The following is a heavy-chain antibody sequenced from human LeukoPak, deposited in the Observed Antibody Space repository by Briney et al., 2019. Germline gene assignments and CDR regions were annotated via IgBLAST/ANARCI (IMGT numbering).Heavy chain of an antibody. Sequence: GGSLRLSCEVSGVTVTSSYMSWVRQAPGKGLEWVSVIYSGGDTYYADSVKGRCTVSRDISKNTLYLQMNSLRAEDTAVYYCARGNTGYNSNWGMDFDCWGQGTLVTVSS. D-gene: IGHD4-11*01. CDR1: GVTVTSSY. V-gene: IGHV3-66*01. J-gene: IGHJ4*02. CDR2: IYSGGDT. CDR3: ARGNTGYNSNWGMDFDC.